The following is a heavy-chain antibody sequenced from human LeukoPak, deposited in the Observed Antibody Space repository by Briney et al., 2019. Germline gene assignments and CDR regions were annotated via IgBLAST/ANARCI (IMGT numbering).Heavy chain of an antibody. CDR2: IYTSGST. CDR3: ARGDGWVRSFDY. CDR1: GGSISSYY. J-gene: IGHJ4*02. V-gene: IGHV4-4*09. D-gene: IGHD1-26*01. Sequence: SETLSLTCTVSGGSISSYYWSWIRQPPGKGLEWIGYIYTSGSTNYNPSLKSRVTISVDTSKNQFSLKLSSVTAADTAVYYCARGDGWVRSFDYWGQGTLVTVSS.